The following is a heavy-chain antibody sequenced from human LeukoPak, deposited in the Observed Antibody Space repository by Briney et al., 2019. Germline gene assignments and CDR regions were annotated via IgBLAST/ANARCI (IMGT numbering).Heavy chain of an antibody. D-gene: IGHD2-15*01. J-gene: IGHJ3*02. Sequence: GGPLRLSCAASGFTFRNYEMNWVRQAPGKGPEWVSYITATGRSLYYADAVKGRFTISRDNAKNSLYLQMKSLRADDTAVYYCARDRDPEIGGHDAFDIWGQGTMVTVSS. CDR3: ARDRDPEIGGHDAFDI. CDR1: GFTFRNYE. CDR2: ITATGRSL. V-gene: IGHV3-48*03.